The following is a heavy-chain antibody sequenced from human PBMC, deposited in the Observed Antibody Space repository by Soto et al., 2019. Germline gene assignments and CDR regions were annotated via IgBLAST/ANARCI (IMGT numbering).Heavy chain of an antibody. CDR3: ARGNYYGSGSPYYFDY. D-gene: IGHD3-10*01. V-gene: IGHV3-7*04. CDR1: GFTFSSYW. Sequence: GGSLRLSCAASGFTFSSYWMSWVRQAPGKGLEWVANIKQDGSEKYYVDTVKGRFTISRDNAKNSLYLQMNSLRAEDTAVYYCARGNYYGSGSPYYFDYWGQGTLVTVSS. CDR2: IKQDGSEK. J-gene: IGHJ4*02.